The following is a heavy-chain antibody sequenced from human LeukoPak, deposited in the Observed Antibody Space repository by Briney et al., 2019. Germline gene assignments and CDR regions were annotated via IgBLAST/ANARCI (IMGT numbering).Heavy chain of an antibody. J-gene: IGHJ4*02. CDR1: GYTFTGFY. Sequence: GASVKVSCKASGYTFTGFYMQWVPQAPGQGLEWMGWINPNSGGTNYAQKFQGRVTMTRDTSISTAYMELSRLRSDDTAVYYCPRDRDDSSSWYIFDYWGQGTLVTVSS. D-gene: IGHD6-13*01. CDR3: PRDRDDSSSWYIFDY. CDR2: INPNSGGT. V-gene: IGHV1-2*02.